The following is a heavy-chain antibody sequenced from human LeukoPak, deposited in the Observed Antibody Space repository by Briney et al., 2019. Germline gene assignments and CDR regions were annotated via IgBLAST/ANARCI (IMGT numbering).Heavy chain of an antibody. Sequence: PGGSLRLSCAASGFTLSSYAMSWVRQAPGKGLGWVAVIWYDGSNKYYADSVKGRFTISRDNSKNTLYLQMNSLRAEDTAVYYCARDRFWSGPYNWFDPWGQGTLVTVSS. D-gene: IGHD3-3*01. J-gene: IGHJ5*02. CDR3: ARDRFWSGPYNWFDP. V-gene: IGHV3-33*08. CDR1: GFTLSSYA. CDR2: IWYDGSNK.